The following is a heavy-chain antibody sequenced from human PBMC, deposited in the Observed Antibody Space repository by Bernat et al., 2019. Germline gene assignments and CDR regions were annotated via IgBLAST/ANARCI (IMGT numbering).Heavy chain of an antibody. D-gene: IGHD3-22*01. Sequence: QVQLQQWGAGLLKPSETLSLTCAVYGGSFSGYYWSWIRQPPGKGLEWIGEINHSGSTNYNPSLKIRVTISVDPSKTQFSLKLSSVTAADTAVYYCARGRPYYYDSSGYYSYFDYWGQGTLVTVSS. V-gene: IGHV4-34*01. CDR3: ARGRPYYYDSSGYYSYFDY. J-gene: IGHJ4*02. CDR2: INHSGST. CDR1: GGSFSGYY.